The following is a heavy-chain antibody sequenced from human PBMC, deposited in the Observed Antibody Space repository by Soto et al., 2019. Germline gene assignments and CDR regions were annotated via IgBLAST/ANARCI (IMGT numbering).Heavy chain of an antibody. D-gene: IGHD6-19*01. V-gene: IGHV3-30-3*01. CDR3: ARDDKAVAGITSGFEH. Sequence: GGSLRLSCAASGFTFSSYAMHWVRQAPGKGLEWVSLISFDGTNKYYAVSVKGRFTISRDNSKNTLYLQMNSLRHEDTAVYYCARDDKAVAGITSGFEHWGQGTLVTVSS. CDR2: ISFDGTNK. J-gene: IGHJ4*02. CDR1: GFTFSSYA.